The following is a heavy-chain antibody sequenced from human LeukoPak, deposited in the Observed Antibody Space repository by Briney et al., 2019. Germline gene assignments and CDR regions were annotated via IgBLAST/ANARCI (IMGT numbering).Heavy chain of an antibody. D-gene: IGHD2-21*02. Sequence: GGSLRLSCAASGFSVSNYYMSWVRQPPGKGLEWVSVMYTGGGRYYGDSVKGRFTISRDNSKNTVSLQMNSLRVEDTALYYCTRGQSYCGADCYSDWGQGTLVTVSS. CDR3: TRGQSYCGADCYSD. CDR2: MYTGGGR. CDR1: GFSVSNYY. V-gene: IGHV3-66*01. J-gene: IGHJ4*02.